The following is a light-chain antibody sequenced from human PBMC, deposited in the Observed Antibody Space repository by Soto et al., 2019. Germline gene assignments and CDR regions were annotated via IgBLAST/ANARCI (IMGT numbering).Light chain of an antibody. CDR3: QQYDSSPIFT. CDR1: QSVRNNY. J-gene: IGKJ3*01. Sequence: EIVLTQSPGTLSLSPGERAALSCRASQSVRNNYLAWYQQKPGQTPRLLIYAASSRATGIPDRFSGSGSGTDFTLTISRLEPEDFAMYYCQQYDSSPIFTFGHGTKVDIK. CDR2: AAS. V-gene: IGKV3-20*01.